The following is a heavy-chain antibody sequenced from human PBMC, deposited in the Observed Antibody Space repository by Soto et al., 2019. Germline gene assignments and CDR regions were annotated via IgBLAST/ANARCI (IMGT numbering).Heavy chain of an antibody. CDR2: IYYSGST. CDR1: GGSISSYY. CDR3: ARLYCSGGSCYETAWFDP. Sequence: SETLSLTCTVSGGSISSYYWSWIRQPPGKGLEWIGYIYYSGSTNYNPSLKSRVTISVDTSKNQLSLKLSSVTAADTAVYYCARLYCSGGSCYETAWFDPWGQGTLVTVSS. V-gene: IGHV4-59*08. D-gene: IGHD2-15*01. J-gene: IGHJ5*02.